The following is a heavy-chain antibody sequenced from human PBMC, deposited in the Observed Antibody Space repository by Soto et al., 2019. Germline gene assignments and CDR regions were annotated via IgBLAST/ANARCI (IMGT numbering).Heavy chain of an antibody. D-gene: IGHD1-26*01. CDR1: GYTFTSHY. V-gene: IGHV1-2*04. CDR3: ARGGPKWDVQGDYYYGMDV. Sequence: QVQLVQSGAEVIQPGASVKVSCKASGYTFTSHYIHWARQAPGQGLEWLGRINPKSGGTKNAQKIQAWVTMTRDTSIATGWRELTRLKSDDTAVYYCARGGPKWDVQGDYYYGMDVWGQGTTVTVSS. CDR2: INPKSGGT. J-gene: IGHJ6*02.